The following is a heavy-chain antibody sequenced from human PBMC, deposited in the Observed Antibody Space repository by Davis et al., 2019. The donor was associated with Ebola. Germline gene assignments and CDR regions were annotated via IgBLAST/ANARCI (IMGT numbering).Heavy chain of an antibody. Sequence: GESLKISCKGSGYSFSTYWIGWVRQMPGKGLEWMGIIYPGDSDTRYSPSFQGQVTISADKSISTAYLQWSSLKASDTAIYYCARRGYCSGNRCPWGWSDPWGQGTPVTVSP. J-gene: IGHJ5*02. V-gene: IGHV5-51*01. CDR1: GYSFSTYW. CDR3: ARRGYCSGNRCPWGWSDP. D-gene: IGHD2-2*03. CDR2: IYPGDSDT.